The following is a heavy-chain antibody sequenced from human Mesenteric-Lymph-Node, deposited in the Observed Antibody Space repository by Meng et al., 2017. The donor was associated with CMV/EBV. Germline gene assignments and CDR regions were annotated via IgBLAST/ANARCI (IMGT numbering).Heavy chain of an antibody. CDR1: GFTFGRCW. Sequence: AASGFTFGRCWMTWVRQAPGKGLEWITNINEDGSERNYVDSVKGRFSISRDNAQRSLHLQMSSLRADDTAVYYCARYQAGVVGAIDYWGQGTLVTVSS. D-gene: IGHD2-15*01. V-gene: IGHV3-7*02. CDR3: ARYQAGVVGAIDY. CDR2: INEDGSER. J-gene: IGHJ4*02.